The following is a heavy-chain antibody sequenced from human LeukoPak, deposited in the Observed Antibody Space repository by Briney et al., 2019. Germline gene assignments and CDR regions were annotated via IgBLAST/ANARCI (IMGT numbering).Heavy chain of an antibody. CDR3: ARDGTIMVRGVIITFIDY. CDR2: ISGSGGST. CDR1: GFTFSSYA. Sequence: GGSLRLSCAASGFTFSSYAMSWVRQAPGKGLEWVSAISGSGGSTYYADSVKGRFTISRDNSKNTLYLQMNSLRAEDTAVYYCARDGTIMVRGVIITFIDYWGQGTLVTVSP. J-gene: IGHJ4*02. D-gene: IGHD3-10*01. V-gene: IGHV3-23*01.